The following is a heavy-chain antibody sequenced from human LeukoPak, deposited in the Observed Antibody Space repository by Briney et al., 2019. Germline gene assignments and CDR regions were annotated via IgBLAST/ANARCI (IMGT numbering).Heavy chain of an antibody. D-gene: IGHD2-21*02. J-gene: IGHJ3*02. Sequence: AASVTVSCTASGGTFSSYAISWVRQAPGQGLEWMGRIIPIFGIANYAQKFQGRVTITADKSTSTAYMELSSLRSEDTAVYYCARASCGGDCSHTAKLPHDAFDIWGQGTMVTVSS. CDR1: GGTFSSYA. CDR2: IIPIFGIA. V-gene: IGHV1-69*04. CDR3: ARASCGGDCSHTAKLPHDAFDI.